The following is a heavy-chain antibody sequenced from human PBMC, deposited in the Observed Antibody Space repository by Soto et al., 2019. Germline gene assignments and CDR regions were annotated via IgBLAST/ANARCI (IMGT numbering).Heavy chain of an antibody. Sequence: PGVSLRLSCAASGFTFSSYGMHWVCQAQGKGLEWVAVIWYDGSNKYYADSVKGRFTISRDNSKNTLYLQMNSLRAEDTAVYYCARDFVEDCTNGVCSIAGLDYWGQGTLVTVSS. J-gene: IGHJ4*02. CDR1: GFTFSSYG. V-gene: IGHV3-33*01. CDR3: ARDFVEDCTNGVCSIAGLDY. D-gene: IGHD2-8*01. CDR2: IWYDGSNK.